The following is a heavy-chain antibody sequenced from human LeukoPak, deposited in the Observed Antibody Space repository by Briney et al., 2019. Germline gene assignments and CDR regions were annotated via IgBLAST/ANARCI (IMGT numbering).Heavy chain of an antibody. CDR3: VSWTAQPYYFDY. CDR2: IWNDGSKK. J-gene: IGHJ4*02. D-gene: IGHD2-15*01. V-gene: IGHV3-33*01. Sequence: GGSLRLSCAASGFTFSNFGMYWVRQAPGKGLEWVAVIWNDGSKKYYADTVKGRFTISRDNSKNTLDLQMNGLRAEDTAVYYCVSWTAQPYYFDYWGQGTLVTVSS. CDR1: GFTFSNFG.